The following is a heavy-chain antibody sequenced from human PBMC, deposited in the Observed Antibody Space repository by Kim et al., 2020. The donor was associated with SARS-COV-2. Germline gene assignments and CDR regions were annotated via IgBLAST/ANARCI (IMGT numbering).Heavy chain of an antibody. V-gene: IGHV3-30*04. J-gene: IGHJ5*02. Sequence: GGSLRLSCAASGFTFSSYAMHWVRQAPGKGLEWVAVISYDGSNKYYADSVKGRFTISRDNSKNTLYLQMNSLRAEDTAVYYCARMRGSGRNWIGNWFDPWGQGTLVTVSS. CDR3: ARMRGSGRNWIGNWFDP. D-gene: IGHD3-10*01. CDR1: GFTFSSYA. CDR2: ISYDGSNK.